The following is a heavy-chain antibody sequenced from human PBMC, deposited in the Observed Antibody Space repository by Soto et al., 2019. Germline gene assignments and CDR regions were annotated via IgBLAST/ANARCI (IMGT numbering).Heavy chain of an antibody. Sequence: SESLSRNGAVSVYSSTTGYYWCCVRLPPGKGLEWIGSVYHSGRTSYNPSLESRVTISVDTSKNQFSLRLSSVTAADTAVYYCARGVNYYDSSGFYPRDYWGQGILVTVSS. CDR3: ARGVNYYDSSGFYPRDY. V-gene: IGHV4-38-2*01. CDR1: VYSSTTGYY. J-gene: IGHJ4*02. CDR2: VYHSGRT. D-gene: IGHD3-22*01.